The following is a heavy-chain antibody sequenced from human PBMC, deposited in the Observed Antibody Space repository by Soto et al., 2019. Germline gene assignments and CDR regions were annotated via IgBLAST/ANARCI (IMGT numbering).Heavy chain of an antibody. D-gene: IGHD4-17*01. CDR2: INHSGST. CDR1: GGSFSGYY. J-gene: IGHJ6*02. CDR3: ARVDGDYSFYYYFGMDV. V-gene: IGHV4-34*01. Sequence: TSETLSLTCAVYGGSFSGYYWSWIRQPPGKGLEWIGEINHSGSTNYNPSLKSRVTISVDTSKNQFSLKLSSVTAADTPVYYCARVDGDYSFYYYFGMDVWGQGTTVTVYS.